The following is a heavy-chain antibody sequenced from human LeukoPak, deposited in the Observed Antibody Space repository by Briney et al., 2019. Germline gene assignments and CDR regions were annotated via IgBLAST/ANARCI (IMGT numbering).Heavy chain of an antibody. J-gene: IGHJ3*02. CDR2: ISYDGSNK. CDR3: AKAYNWNDGAFDI. Sequence: GGSLRLSCAASGFTFSSYGMHWVRRAPGKGLEWVVVISYDGSNKYYADSVKGRFTISRDNSKNTLYLQMNSLRAEDTAVYYCAKAYNWNDGAFDIWGQGKMVTVSS. CDR1: GFTFSSYG. D-gene: IGHD1-20*01. V-gene: IGHV3-30*18.